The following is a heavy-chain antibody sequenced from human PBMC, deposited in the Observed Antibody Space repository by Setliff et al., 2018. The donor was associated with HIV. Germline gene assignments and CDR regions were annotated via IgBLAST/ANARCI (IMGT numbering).Heavy chain of an antibody. CDR1: GFTFSNYA. J-gene: IGHJ4*02. CDR3: AKDSIEASATGYYFDY. D-gene: IGHD6-6*01. Sequence: PGGSLRLSCAASGFTFSNYAMSWVRQAPGKGLEWVSGIHAGGGSAYYADFVKGRFTISRDNFKNTLYLQMNSLRAEDTAVYYCAKDSIEASATGYYFDYWGRGTLVTVSS. CDR2: IHAGGGSA. V-gene: IGHV3-23*03.